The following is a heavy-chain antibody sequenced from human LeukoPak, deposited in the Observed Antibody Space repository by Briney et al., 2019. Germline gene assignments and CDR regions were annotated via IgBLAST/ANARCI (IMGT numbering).Heavy chain of an antibody. CDR1: GFTFSSYG. J-gene: IGHJ4*02. Sequence: GGSLRLSCAASGFTFSSYGMHWVRQAPGKGLEWVAFIRYDGSNKYYADSVKGRFTISRGNSKNTLYLQMNSLRAEDTAVYYCAKLTVVDTEIDYWGQGTLVTVSS. V-gene: IGHV3-30*02. CDR2: IRYDGSNK. CDR3: AKLTVVDTEIDY. D-gene: IGHD5-18*01.